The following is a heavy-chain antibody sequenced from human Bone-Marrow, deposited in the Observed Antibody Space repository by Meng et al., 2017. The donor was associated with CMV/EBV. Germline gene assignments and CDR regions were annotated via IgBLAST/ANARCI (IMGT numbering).Heavy chain of an antibody. CDR3: ARGFPAQDIVVVPAARGYYYGMDV. CDR2: IIPIFGTA. J-gene: IGHJ6*02. CDR1: GGTFSSYA. Sequence: SVKVSCKASGGTFSSYAISWVRQAPGQGLEWMGGIIPIFGTANYAQKFQGRVTITTDESTSTAYMELSSLRSEDTAVYYCARGFPAQDIVVVPAARGYYYGMDVWGQGTTVPVSS. V-gene: IGHV1-69*05. D-gene: IGHD2-2*01.